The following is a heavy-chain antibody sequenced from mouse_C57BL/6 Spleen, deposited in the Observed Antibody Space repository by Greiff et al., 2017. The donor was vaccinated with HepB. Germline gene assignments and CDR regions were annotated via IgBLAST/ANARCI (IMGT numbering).Heavy chain of an antibody. CDR3: ARGYYPGGDY. V-gene: IGHV7-3*01. CDR2: IRNKANGYTT. CDR1: GFTFTDYY. J-gene: IGHJ4*01. D-gene: IGHD2-1*01. Sequence: EVKLMESGGGLVQPGGSLSLSCAASGFTFTDYYMSWVRQPPGKALEWLGFIRNKANGYTTEYSASVKGRFTISRDNSQSILYLQMNALRAEDSATYYCARGYYPGGDYWGQGTSVTVSS.